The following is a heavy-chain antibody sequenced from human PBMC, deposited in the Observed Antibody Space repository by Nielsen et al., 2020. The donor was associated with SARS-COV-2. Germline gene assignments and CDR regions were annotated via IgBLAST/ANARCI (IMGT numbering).Heavy chain of an antibody. V-gene: IGHV3-66*03. CDR3: ARGGDYCSGGSCYLYYYYYGMDV. CDR1: GFTVSSNY. Sequence: GESLKISCAASGFTVSSNYMSWVRQAPGKGLEWVSVIYSCGSTYYADSVKGRFTISRDNSKNTLYLQMNSLRAEDTAVYYCARGGDYCSGGSCYLYYYYYGMDVWGQGTTVTVSS. J-gene: IGHJ6*02. D-gene: IGHD2-15*01. CDR2: IYSCGST.